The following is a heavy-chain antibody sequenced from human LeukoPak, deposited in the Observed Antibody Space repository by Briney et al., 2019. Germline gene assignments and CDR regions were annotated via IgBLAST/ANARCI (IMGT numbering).Heavy chain of an antibody. D-gene: IGHD6-13*01. Sequence: ASVKVSCKASGGTFSSYGISWVRQAPGQGLEWMGWVSAYNGNTNYAQKLQGRVTMTTDTSTSTAYMELRSLRSDDTAVYYCARSDSSSWYSYYYYYMDVWGKGTTVTISS. J-gene: IGHJ6*03. CDR1: GGTFSSYG. CDR2: VSAYNGNT. CDR3: ARSDSSSWYSYYYYYMDV. V-gene: IGHV1-18*01.